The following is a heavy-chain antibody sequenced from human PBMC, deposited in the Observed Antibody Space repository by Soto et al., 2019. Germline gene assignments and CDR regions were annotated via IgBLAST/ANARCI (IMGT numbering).Heavy chain of an antibody. D-gene: IGHD6-6*01. CDR1: SGSISSSNW. CDR2: IYHSGST. V-gene: IGHV4-4*02. CDR3: ARERKQLDQGWFDP. Sequence: QVQLQESGPGLVKPSGTLSLTCAVSSGSISSSNWWSWVRQPPGKGLEWIGEIYHSGSTNYNPSLKSRVPISVDKSKNQFSLKLSSVTAADTDVYYCARERKQLDQGWFDPWGQGTLVTVSS. J-gene: IGHJ5*02.